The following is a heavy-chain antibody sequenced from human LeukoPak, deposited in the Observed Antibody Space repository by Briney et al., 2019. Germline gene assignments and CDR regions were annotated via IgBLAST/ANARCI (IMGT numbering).Heavy chain of an antibody. V-gene: IGHV1-46*01. CDR3: ARGTHVRHYCNDGRCYYMDV. Sequence: ASVKVSCKVSGYTLTELSMHWVRQAPGQGLEWMGIINPSGGSTNYAQKFQGRVTMTRDMSTSTVYMELSSLRSEDTAVYYCARGTHVRHYCNDGRCYYMDVWGKGTTVTVSS. D-gene: IGHD2-15*01. CDR1: GYTLTELS. CDR2: INPSGGST. J-gene: IGHJ6*03.